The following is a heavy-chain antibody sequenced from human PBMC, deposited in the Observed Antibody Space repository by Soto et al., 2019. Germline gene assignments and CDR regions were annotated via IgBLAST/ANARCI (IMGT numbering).Heavy chain of an antibody. D-gene: IGHD3-10*01. CDR3: ARADITMVRGVIWLDYYYYGMDV. Sequence: PGGSLRLSCAASGFTFSSYAMHWFRQAPGKGLEYVSAISSNGGSTYYANSVKGRFTISRDNSKNTLYLQMGSLRAEDMAVYYCARADITMVRGVIWLDYYYYGMDVWGQGTTVTVS. V-gene: IGHV3-64*01. CDR1: GFTFSSYA. J-gene: IGHJ6*02. CDR2: ISSNGGST.